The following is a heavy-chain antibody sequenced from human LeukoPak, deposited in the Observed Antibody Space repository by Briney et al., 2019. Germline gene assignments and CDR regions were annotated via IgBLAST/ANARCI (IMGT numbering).Heavy chain of an antibody. D-gene: IGHD2-15*01. V-gene: IGHV4-34*01. Sequence: SETLSLTCAVYAESFSGYYWSWIRQPPGKGLEWIGEINHSGSTNYNPSLQSRVSMSVDTSKNQFSLNLSSVTAADTAAYFCARHRKRSGGFFGSGHDAFDIWGQGTMVTVSS. CDR1: AESFSGYY. CDR2: INHSGST. J-gene: IGHJ3*02. CDR3: ARHRKRSGGFFGSGHDAFDI.